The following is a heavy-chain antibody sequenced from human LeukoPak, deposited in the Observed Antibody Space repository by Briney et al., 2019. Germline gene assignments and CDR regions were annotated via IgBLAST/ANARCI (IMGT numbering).Heavy chain of an antibody. Sequence: ASVKVSCKASGYTFTSYDINWVRQATGQGLEWMGWMNPNSGDTGYAQKFQGRVTMTRNTSISTAYMELSSLRSEDTAVHYCARGGIAAAVGLFDYWGQGTLVTVSS. CDR2: MNPNSGDT. J-gene: IGHJ4*02. V-gene: IGHV1-8*01. CDR1: GYTFTSYD. D-gene: IGHD6-13*01. CDR3: ARGGIAAAVGLFDY.